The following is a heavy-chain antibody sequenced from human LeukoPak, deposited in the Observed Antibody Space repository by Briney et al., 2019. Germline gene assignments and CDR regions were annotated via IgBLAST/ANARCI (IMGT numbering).Heavy chain of an antibody. D-gene: IGHD3-9*01. CDR2: ISYDGSDK. V-gene: IGHV3-30-3*01. Sequence: YPGGSLRLSCSASGFTFSSYAMHWVRQAPGMGLEWVTVISYDGSDKYYADSVKGRFTIFRDNSKNALYLQMNSLRAEDTAVYYCAKELERYFDWWGQGTLVTVSS. CDR3: AKELERYFDW. J-gene: IGHJ4*02. CDR1: GFTFSSYA.